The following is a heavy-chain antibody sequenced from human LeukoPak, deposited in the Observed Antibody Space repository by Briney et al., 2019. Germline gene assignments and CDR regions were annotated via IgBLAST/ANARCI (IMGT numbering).Heavy chain of an antibody. V-gene: IGHV3-15*01. CDR3: TTGNVGSGWYGDY. CDR2: IKSKTEGGTT. Sequence: GGSLRLSCAASGFTFSNAWMSWVRQAPGKGLEWVGRIKSKTEGGTTDYAAPVKGRFTISRDDSKNTLYLQMNSLKTEDTAVYYCTTGNVGSGWYGDYWGQGTLVTVSS. D-gene: IGHD6-19*01. J-gene: IGHJ4*02. CDR1: GFTFSNAW.